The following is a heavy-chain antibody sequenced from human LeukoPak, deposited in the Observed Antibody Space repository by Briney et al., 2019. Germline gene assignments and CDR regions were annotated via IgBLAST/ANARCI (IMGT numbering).Heavy chain of an antibody. Sequence: GRSLRLSCAASGFIFSSYAMHWVRQAPGKGLEWVAVISYDGSNKHYADSVKGRFTISRDNSKNTLYLQMDSLRTEDTAIYYCAKVPHSWGLFDSWGQGTLVTVSS. CDR1: GFIFSSYA. V-gene: IGHV3-30-3*01. D-gene: IGHD3-16*01. J-gene: IGHJ4*02. CDR2: ISYDGSNK. CDR3: AKVPHSWGLFDS.